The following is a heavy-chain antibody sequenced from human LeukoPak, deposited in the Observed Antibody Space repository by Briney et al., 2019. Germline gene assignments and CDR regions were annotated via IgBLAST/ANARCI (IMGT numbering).Heavy chain of an antibody. CDR1: GFTFSNAW. CDR3: TTFYVVVVAATSQSDY. CDR2: IKSKTDGGTT. D-gene: IGHD2-15*01. V-gene: IGHV3-15*01. Sequence: PGGSLRLSCAASGFTFSNAWMSWVRQAPGKGLEWVGRIKSKTDGGTTDYAAPVKGRFTISRDDSKNTLYLQMNSLKTEDTAVYYCTTFYVVVVAATSQSDYWGQGTLVTVSS. J-gene: IGHJ4*02.